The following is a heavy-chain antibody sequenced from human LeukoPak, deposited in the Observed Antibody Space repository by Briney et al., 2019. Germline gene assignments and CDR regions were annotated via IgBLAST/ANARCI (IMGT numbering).Heavy chain of an antibody. CDR1: GFTFSSYE. D-gene: IGHD3-10*02. Sequence: GGSLRLSCAASGFTFSSYEMNWVRQAPGKGLEWVSYISSSVSTIYYADSVKGRFTISRDNAKNSLYLQMNSMRAEDTAVYYCAELGITMIGGVWGKGTTVTISS. J-gene: IGHJ6*04. CDR3: AELGITMIGGV. V-gene: IGHV3-48*03. CDR2: ISSSVSTI.